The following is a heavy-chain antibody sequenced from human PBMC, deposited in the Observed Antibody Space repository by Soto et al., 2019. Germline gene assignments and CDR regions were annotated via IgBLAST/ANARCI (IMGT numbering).Heavy chain of an antibody. D-gene: IGHD6-13*01. CDR3: ARLQSSWYD. CDR1: GGSISSYY. J-gene: IGHJ4*02. Sequence: PSETLSLTCTVSGGSISSYYWSWIRQPPGKGLEWIGYIYYSGSTNYNPSLKSRVTISVDTSKNQFSLKLSSVTAADTAVYYCARLQSSWYDWGQGTLVTVSS. CDR2: IYYSGST. V-gene: IGHV4-59*08.